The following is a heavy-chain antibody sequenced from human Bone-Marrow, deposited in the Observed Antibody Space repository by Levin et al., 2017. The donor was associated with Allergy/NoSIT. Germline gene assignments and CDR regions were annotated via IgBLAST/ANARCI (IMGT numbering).Heavy chain of an antibody. CDR2: MSYRGNT. V-gene: IGHV4-59*01. D-gene: IGHD2-15*01. J-gene: IGHJ4*02. Sequence: SQTLSLTCTVSGGSLSSYFWSWIRQPPWKGLEWIGYMSYRGNTKYNPSLKSRVTISGDTPKNQFFLKLNSVTAADTAVYYCARQDGWFFDFWGQGALVTVAS. CDR3: ARQDGWFFDF. CDR1: GGSLSSYF.